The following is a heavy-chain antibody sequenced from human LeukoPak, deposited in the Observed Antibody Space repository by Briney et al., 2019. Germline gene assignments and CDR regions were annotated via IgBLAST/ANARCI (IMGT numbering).Heavy chain of an antibody. D-gene: IGHD5-12*01. V-gene: IGHV4-34*01. J-gene: IGHJ4*02. CDR1: GGSSSDYS. Sequence: SETLSLTCAVYGGSSSDYSWSWIRQPPGKGLEWIGEIDHSGSTNYNPSLKSRVTISVDTSKNQFSLKLSSVTAADTAVYYCATRLPTDYWGQGTLVTVSS. CDR3: ATRLPTDY. CDR2: IDHSGST.